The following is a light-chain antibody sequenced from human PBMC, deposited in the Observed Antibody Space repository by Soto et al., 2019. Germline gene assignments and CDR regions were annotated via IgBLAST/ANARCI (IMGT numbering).Light chain of an antibody. Sequence: DIVMTQSPDSLAVSLGERATINCKSIQSVFYSSNNKNYLAWYQQKPGQPPKLLIYWASTRESGVPDRFSGSGSGTDFTLTISSLQAEDVAVYYCQQYFRPWTFGQGTKVEIK. CDR2: WAS. CDR1: QSVFYSSNNKNY. J-gene: IGKJ1*01. CDR3: QQYFRPWT. V-gene: IGKV4-1*01.